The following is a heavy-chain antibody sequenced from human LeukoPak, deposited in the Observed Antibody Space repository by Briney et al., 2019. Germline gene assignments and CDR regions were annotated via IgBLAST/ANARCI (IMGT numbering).Heavy chain of an antibody. CDR1: GFIFSDHY. CDR2: IRSKANSYAT. Sequence: PGGSLRLSCAASGFIFSDHYMSWVRQASGKGLEWVGRIRSKANSYATAYAASVKGRFTISRDDSKNTAYLQMNSLKTEDTAVYYCTRHDMWGQGTLVTVSS. J-gene: IGHJ4*02. V-gene: IGHV3-73*01. CDR3: TRHDM.